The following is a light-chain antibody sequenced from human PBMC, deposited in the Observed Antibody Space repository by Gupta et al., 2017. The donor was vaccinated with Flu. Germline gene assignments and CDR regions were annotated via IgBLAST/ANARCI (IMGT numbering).Light chain of an antibody. V-gene: IGKV1-39*01. Sequence: PSCLSASVGDRVTITCRASQYINNYLNWYQQRPGKAPNLLIYDASSLQSGVPSRFSGSGSGTDFTLTISRLQPDDFATYYCLQTYSRTPAFGQGTRLDIK. CDR2: DAS. CDR3: LQTYSRTPA. J-gene: IGKJ5*01. CDR1: QYINNY.